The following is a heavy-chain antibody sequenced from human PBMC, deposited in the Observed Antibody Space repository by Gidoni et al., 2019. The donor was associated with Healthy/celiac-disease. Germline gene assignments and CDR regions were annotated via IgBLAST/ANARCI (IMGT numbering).Heavy chain of an antibody. Sequence: QLQLQESGPGLVKPSETLSLTCTVSGGSLRSSSYYWGWIRQPPGKGLEWIGSIYYSGSTYYNPSLKSRVTISVDTSKNQFSLKLSSVTAADTAVYYCATHYYDSSGYYSESGAFDIWGQGTMVTVSS. D-gene: IGHD3-22*01. J-gene: IGHJ3*02. V-gene: IGHV4-39*01. CDR1: GGSLRSSSYY. CDR2: IYYSGST. CDR3: ATHYYDSSGYYSESGAFDI.